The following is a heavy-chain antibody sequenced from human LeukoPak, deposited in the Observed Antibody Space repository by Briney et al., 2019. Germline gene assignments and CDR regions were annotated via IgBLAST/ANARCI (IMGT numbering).Heavy chain of an antibody. CDR3: AHRRPPTSQGWFDA. D-gene: IGHD1-14*01. CDR1: GFPETTDRVA. V-gene: IGHV2-5*01. Sequence: SGPTLVKPTQTLTLTCTFSGFPETTDRVAVGWIRQPPGKALEWLALIYWNDEKHFNPSLRSRLTITRDTSSSQVVLTMTNMDPVDTATYYCAHRRPPTSQGWFDAWGQGILVTVSS. J-gene: IGHJ5*02. CDR2: IYWNDEK.